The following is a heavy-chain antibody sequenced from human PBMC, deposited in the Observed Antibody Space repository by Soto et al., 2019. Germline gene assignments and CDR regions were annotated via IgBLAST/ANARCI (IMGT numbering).Heavy chain of an antibody. CDR3: ARVPLSPTLHIVVVPAANSRAYYYYGMDV. J-gene: IGHJ6*02. CDR1: GYTFTSYD. D-gene: IGHD2-2*01. CDR2: MNPNSGNT. Sequence: ASVKVSCKASGYTFTSYDINWVRQATGQGLEWMGWMNPNSGNTGYAQKFQGRVTMTRNTSISTAYMELSSLRSEDTAVYYCARVPLSPTLHIVVVPAANSRAYYYYGMDVWGQGTTVTVSS. V-gene: IGHV1-8*01.